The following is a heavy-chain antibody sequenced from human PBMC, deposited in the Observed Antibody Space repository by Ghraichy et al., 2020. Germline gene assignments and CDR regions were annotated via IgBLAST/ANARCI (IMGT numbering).Heavy chain of an antibody. Sequence: GGSLRLSCAGSGFTFSNSPMSWVRQTPGKGLEWVSHITTNAGRTYYADSVKGRFTISRDNSKNTLYLQINSLRAEDTAVYFCAKDHQRGDGYVYFDYWGQGTLVTVSS. J-gene: IGHJ4*02. CDR3: AKDHQRGDGYVYFDY. V-gene: IGHV3-23*01. D-gene: IGHD5-24*01. CDR2: ITTNAGRT. CDR1: GFTFSNSP.